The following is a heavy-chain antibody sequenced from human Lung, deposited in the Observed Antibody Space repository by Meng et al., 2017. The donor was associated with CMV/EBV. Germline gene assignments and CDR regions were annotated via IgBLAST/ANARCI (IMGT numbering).Heavy chain of an antibody. Sequence: QGQLRGWAPALVKPSETLSLTSAVSGNTNTNHNWWAWVRQPPGKGLEWIGEIPHRGSSAYNPSLKSRVSMSIDKSKNQFSLKLTSVTAADTAVYHCLRRSGGSVWGQGTLVTVSS. CDR1: GNTNTNHNW. D-gene: IGHD3-10*01. J-gene: IGHJ1*01. V-gene: IGHV4-4*02. CDR3: LRRSGGSV. CDR2: IPHRGSS.